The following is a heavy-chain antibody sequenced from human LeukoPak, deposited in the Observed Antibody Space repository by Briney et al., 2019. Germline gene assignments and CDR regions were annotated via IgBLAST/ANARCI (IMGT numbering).Heavy chain of an antibody. CDR1: GFTFSSYW. Sequence: GGSLRLSCAASGFTFSSYWMSWVRQAPGKGLEWVANIKQDGSEKYYVDSVKGRFTISRDNAKNTLYLQMNSLRAEDTAVYYCARDLRYHALDLWGQGTTVTVS. J-gene: IGHJ6*02. V-gene: IGHV3-7*01. CDR2: IKQDGSEK. CDR3: ARDLRYHALDL.